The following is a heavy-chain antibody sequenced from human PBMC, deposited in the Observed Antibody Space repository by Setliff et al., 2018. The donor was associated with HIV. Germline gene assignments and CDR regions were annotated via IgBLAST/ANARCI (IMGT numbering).Heavy chain of an antibody. D-gene: IGHD3-16*01. J-gene: IGHJ4*02. Sequence: GASVKVSCKASGYTFTSYYMHWVRQAPGQGLEWLGMVNPSGGSTAYAQKFQGRVTMTRDTSTNTVYMDLSGLRSDDTAVYYCARGRTAGYTYNYGYWGQGTLVTV. V-gene: IGHV1-46*01. CDR2: VNPSGGST. CDR3: ARGRTAGYTYNYGY. CDR1: GYTFTSYY.